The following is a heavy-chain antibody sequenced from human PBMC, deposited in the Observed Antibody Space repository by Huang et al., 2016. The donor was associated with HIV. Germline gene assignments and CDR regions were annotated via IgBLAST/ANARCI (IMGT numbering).Heavy chain of an antibody. CDR2: IIHSGST. V-gene: IGHV4-34*01. CDR1: GGSFSTYY. D-gene: IGHD2-2*01. Sequence: QVQLQQWGAGLLKPSETLYLTCAVYGGSFSTYYWSWIRQPPGKGLEWIGEIIHSGSTNYNPSLKSRVNISVDTSKNQFSLKLTSVTAADTAVYFCARGLQLVVPAQGNIFDYWGQGTLVTVSS. J-gene: IGHJ4*02. CDR3: ARGLQLVVPAQGNIFDY.